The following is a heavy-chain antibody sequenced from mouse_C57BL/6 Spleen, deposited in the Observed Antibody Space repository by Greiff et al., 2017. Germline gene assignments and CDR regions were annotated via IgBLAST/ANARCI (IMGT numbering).Heavy chain of an antibody. D-gene: IGHD1-1*01. CDR2: IYPGDGDT. Sequence: QVQLQQSGPELVKPGASVKISCKASGYAFSSSWMNWVKQRPGKGLEWIGRIYPGDGDTNYNGKFKGKATMTADKSSSTAYMQLSSLTSEDSAVYCCARAHYYSSLWYFDVWGTGTTGTVSS. CDR1: GYAFSSSW. V-gene: IGHV1-82*01. J-gene: IGHJ1*03. CDR3: ARAHYYSSLWYFDV.